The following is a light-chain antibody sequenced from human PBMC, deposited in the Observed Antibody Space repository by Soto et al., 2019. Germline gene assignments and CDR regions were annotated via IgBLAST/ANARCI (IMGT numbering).Light chain of an antibody. V-gene: IGKV1-5*03. CDR3: QQYNSYSRT. CDR2: TVS. J-gene: IGKJ1*01. Sequence: DIQMTQSPSTLSASVGDRVTITCRPSQSISTWLAWYQQKAGKAPKLLIHTVSHLHTGVPFRFSGSGSGTEFTLTISSLQPDDFATYYCQQYNSYSRTFGQGTKVEIK. CDR1: QSISTW.